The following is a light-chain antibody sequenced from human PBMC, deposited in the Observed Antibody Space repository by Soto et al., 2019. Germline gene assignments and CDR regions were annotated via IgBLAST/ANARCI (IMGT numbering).Light chain of an antibody. CDR1: ISDVGFYAR. CDR2: DVT. Sequence: QSVLTQPPSVSGSPGQSVTISCTGTISDVGFYARVSWYQQPPGTAPKLLIYDVTNRPSGVPDRFSGSQSGKTASLTISGLQAGDEADYYCCSYAGGSTYVFGTGTKVTVL. V-gene: IGLV2-18*02. CDR3: CSYAGGSTYV. J-gene: IGLJ1*01.